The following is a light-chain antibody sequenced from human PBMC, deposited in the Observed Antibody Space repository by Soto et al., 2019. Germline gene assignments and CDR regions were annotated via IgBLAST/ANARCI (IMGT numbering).Light chain of an antibody. CDR2: AAS. CDR1: QSVSSN. CDR3: QQYYSYPHT. J-gene: IGKJ1*01. Sequence: EIVMTQSPATLSVSPGERATLSCRASQSVSSNLAWYQQKPGQAPRLLIYAASTLQSGVPSRFSGSGSGTDFTLTISCLQSEDFATYYCQQYYSYPHTFGQGTKVEIK. V-gene: IGKV3-15*01.